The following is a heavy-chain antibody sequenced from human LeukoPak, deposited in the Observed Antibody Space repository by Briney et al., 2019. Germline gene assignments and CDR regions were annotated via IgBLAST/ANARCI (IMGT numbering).Heavy chain of an antibody. CDR2: IKQDASEK. J-gene: IGHJ4*02. CDR1: GFTFRSFW. V-gene: IGHV3-7*03. Sequence: PGGSLRLSCAASGFTFRSFWMSWVRQAPGKGLEWVANIKQDASEKCYVDSVKGRFTISRDNRKNSLDLQMNSLRVEDTAVYYCARYGLSAALDFWGQGTLVIVSS. CDR3: ARYGLSAALDF. D-gene: IGHD6-25*01.